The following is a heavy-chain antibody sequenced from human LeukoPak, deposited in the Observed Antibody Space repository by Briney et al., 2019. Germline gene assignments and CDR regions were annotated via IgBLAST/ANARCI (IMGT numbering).Heavy chain of an antibody. CDR2: ISGSGGST. CDR1: GFTFSSYA. Sequence: AGSLRLSCAASGFTFSSYAMSWVRQAPGKGLEWVSAISGSGGSTYYADSVKGRFTISRDNSKNTLYLQMNSLRAEYRAVYYCAKANMVRGVTLKFDCWGQGTLVTVSS. CDR3: AKANMVRGVTLKFDC. D-gene: IGHD3-10*01. J-gene: IGHJ4*02. V-gene: IGHV3-23*01.